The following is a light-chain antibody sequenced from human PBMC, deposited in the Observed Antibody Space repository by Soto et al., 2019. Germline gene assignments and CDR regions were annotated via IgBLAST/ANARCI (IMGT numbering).Light chain of an antibody. CDR1: QSVSSHY. CDR2: GAS. Sequence: ETVLTQSPGTLSLSPGERATLSCRASQSVSSHYLAWYQQKPGQAPRLLIYGASSRAAGIPDRFSGSGSGTEFTLTISSLQSEDFAVYYCQQYDNWPITFGQGARLEIK. CDR3: QQYDNWPIT. V-gene: IGKV3-20*01. J-gene: IGKJ5*01.